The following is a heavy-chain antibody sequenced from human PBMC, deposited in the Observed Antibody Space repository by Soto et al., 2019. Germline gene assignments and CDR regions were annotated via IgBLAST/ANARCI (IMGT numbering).Heavy chain of an antibody. V-gene: IGHV4-39*01. CDR3: ARRPPYYFDS. Sequence: SETLSLTCTVSGGSITSSSYYWGWIRQPPGKGLEWIGSIYYSGSTYYDASLNSRVTISVDTSKHQFSLKLSSVTAADTAVYYCARRPPYYFDSWGQGTLVTVSS. CDR1: GGSITSSSYY. CDR2: IYYSGST. J-gene: IGHJ4*02.